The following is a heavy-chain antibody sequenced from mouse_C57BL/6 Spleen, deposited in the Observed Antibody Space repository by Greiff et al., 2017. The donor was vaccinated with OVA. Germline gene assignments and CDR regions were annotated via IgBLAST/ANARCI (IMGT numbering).Heavy chain of an antibody. Sequence: QVTLKVSGPGILQSSQTLSLTCSFSGFSLSTSGMGVSWIRQPSGKGLEWLAHIYWDDDKRYNPSLKSRLTISKDTSRNQVFLKITRVDTADTATYYGARSLTTVVATGFDYWGQGTTLTVSS. D-gene: IGHD1-1*01. CDR2: IYWDDDK. CDR1: GFSLSTSGMG. J-gene: IGHJ2*01. CDR3: ARSLTTVVATGFDY. V-gene: IGHV8-12*01.